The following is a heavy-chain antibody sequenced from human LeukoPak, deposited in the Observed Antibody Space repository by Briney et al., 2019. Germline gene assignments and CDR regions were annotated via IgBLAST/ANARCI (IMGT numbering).Heavy chain of an antibody. CDR3: ARVGIVYYFPYYMDV. V-gene: IGHV1-46*01. CDR2: INPSGGST. CDR1: GYTFTSYY. D-gene: IGHD1-26*01. Sequence: ASVKVSCKASGYTFTSYYMHWVRQAPGQGLEWMGIINPSGGSTTYAQKFQGRVTLTRDMSTSTVYMELSSLRSEDTAVYYCARVGIVYYFPYYMDVWGKGTTVTVSS. J-gene: IGHJ6*03.